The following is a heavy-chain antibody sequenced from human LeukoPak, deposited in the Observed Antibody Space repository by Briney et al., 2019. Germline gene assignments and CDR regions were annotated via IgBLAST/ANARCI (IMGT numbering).Heavy chain of an antibody. Sequence: GGSLRLSCAASGLLFSDSWMDWVRQAPGKRLEWLASINGDGSETAYVDSVRGRFTVSSDNAQKWLYLQMSSLRSEDGGVYYCLRDGGYWKFDYWGQGALVTVSS. D-gene: IGHD3-10*01. CDR2: INGDGSET. CDR1: GLLFSDSW. V-gene: IGHV3-7*01. J-gene: IGHJ4*02. CDR3: LRDGGYWKFDY.